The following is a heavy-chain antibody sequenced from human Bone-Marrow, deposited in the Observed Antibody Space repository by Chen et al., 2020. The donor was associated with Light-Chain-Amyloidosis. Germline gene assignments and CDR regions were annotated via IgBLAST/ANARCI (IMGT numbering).Heavy chain of an antibody. CDR1: GFTFSDYW. Sequence: EVQLVESGGGLVQPGGSLRLSCAASGFTFSDYWMNWVRQAPGKGLEWVANIRQAGNEKYYVDSVNDRFTISRDNAKRSLYLQMDSLRADDTAVYYRARSPTVATQAFDIWGQGTMVIVS. V-gene: IGHV3-7*01. CDR3: ARSPTVATQAFDI. D-gene: IGHD5-12*01. J-gene: IGHJ3*02. CDR2: IRQAGNEK.